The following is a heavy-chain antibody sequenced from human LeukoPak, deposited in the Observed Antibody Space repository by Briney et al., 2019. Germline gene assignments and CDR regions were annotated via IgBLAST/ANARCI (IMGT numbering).Heavy chain of an antibody. CDR2: TYYRSKWYY. CDR3: ARDPIGGSTIFDY. V-gene: IGHV6-1*01. D-gene: IGHD3-16*01. J-gene: IGHJ4*02. CDR1: GDSVSSNDAA. Sequence: PSQTLSLTCAISGDSVSSNDAAWNWIRQSPSRGLEWLGRTYYRSKWYYDYEVSVKSRIIVNPDTSKNQFSLQLKSVTPEDTAVYYCARDPIGGSTIFDYWGQGTLVTVSS.